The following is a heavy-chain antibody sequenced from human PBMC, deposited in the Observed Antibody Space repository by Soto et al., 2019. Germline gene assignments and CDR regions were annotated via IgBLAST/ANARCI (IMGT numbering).Heavy chain of an antibody. D-gene: IGHD3-10*01. CDR1: GGTFSSYA. CDR3: ARVIGSGSYYSYDAFDI. Sequence: SVKVSCKASGGTFSSYAISWVRQAPGQGLEWMGGIIPIFGTANYAQKFQGRVTITADESTSTAYMELSSLRSEDTAVYYCARVIGSGSYYSYDAFDIWGQGTMVTVSS. CDR2: IIPIFGTA. J-gene: IGHJ3*02. V-gene: IGHV1-69*13.